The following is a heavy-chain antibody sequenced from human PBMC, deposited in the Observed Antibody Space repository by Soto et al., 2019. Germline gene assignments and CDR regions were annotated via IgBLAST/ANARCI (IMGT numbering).Heavy chain of an antibody. V-gene: IGHV3-23*01. CDR1: GFTFSSYA. CDR3: AREDEEYSGSYYYYYGMDV. D-gene: IGHD1-26*01. CDR2: ISGSGGST. J-gene: IGHJ6*02. Sequence: PGGSLRLSCAASGFTFSSYAMNWVRQAPGKGLEWVSVISGSGGSTYYADSVKGRFTISRDNSKNTLYVQMNSLRAEDTAVYYCAREDEEYSGSYYYYYGMDVWGQGTTVTVSS.